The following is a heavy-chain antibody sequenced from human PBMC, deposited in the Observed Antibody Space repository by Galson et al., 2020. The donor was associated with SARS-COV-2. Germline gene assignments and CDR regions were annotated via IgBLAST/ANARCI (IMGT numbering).Heavy chain of an antibody. Sequence: PSETLSLTCAVSGGSISSGGYSWSWIRQPPGKGLEWIGYMYDGGTTYYNPSLKSRVTISVDRSKNQFSLKLSSVTAADTAVYYCARGKLTGXLXPFDYWXQXTLVTVXS. CDR1: GGSISSGGYS. J-gene: IGHJ4*02. CDR3: ARGKLTGXLXPFDY. V-gene: IGHV4-30-2*01. D-gene: IGHD3-9*01. CDR2: MYDGGTT.